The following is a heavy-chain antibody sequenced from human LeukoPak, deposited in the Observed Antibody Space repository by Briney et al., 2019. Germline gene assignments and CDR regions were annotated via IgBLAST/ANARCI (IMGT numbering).Heavy chain of an antibody. Sequence: ASVKVSCKASGYTFTGYYMHWVRQAPGQGLAWVGWINPNSGGTNYAQKFQGRVTMTRDTSISTAYMELSRLRSDDTAVYYCARAVVVAATSGYYYYYGMDVWGQGTTVTVSS. CDR1: GYTFTGYY. D-gene: IGHD2-15*01. CDR3: ARAVVVAATSGYYYYYGMDV. J-gene: IGHJ6*02. CDR2: INPNSGGT. V-gene: IGHV1-2*02.